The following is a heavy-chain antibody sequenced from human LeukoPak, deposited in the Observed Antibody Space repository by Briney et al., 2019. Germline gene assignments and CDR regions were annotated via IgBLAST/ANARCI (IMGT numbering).Heavy chain of an antibody. CDR3: ARRAYDFWSGYSYFDY. J-gene: IGHJ4*02. CDR2: IYYSGST. V-gene: IGHV4-59*01. D-gene: IGHD3-3*01. Sequence: SETLSLTCTVSYSSISSYYWSWIRQPPGKGLEWIGCIYYSGSTNYNPSLKSRVTISVDTSKNQFSLKLSSVTAADTAVYYCARRAYDFWSGYSYFDYWGQGTLVTVSS. CDR1: YSSISSYY.